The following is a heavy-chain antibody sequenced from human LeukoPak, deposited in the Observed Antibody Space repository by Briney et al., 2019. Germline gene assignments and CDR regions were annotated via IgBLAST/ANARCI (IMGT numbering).Heavy chain of an antibody. CDR1: GFTFSSYA. J-gene: IGHJ4*02. CDR3: AKSQTVVTAYYFDY. D-gene: IGHD2-21*02. Sequence: GGSLSLSCAASGFTFSSYAMSWVRQAPGKGLEWVSAISGSGGSTYYADSVKGRFTISRDNSKNTLYLQMNSLRAEDTAVYYCAKSQTVVTAYYFDYWGQGTLVTVSS. CDR2: ISGSGGST. V-gene: IGHV3-23*01.